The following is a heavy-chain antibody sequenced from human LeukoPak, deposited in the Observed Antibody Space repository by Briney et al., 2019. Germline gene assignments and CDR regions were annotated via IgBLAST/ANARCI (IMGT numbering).Heavy chain of an antibody. D-gene: IGHD3-10*01. CDR2: IIPIFGTA. Sequence: GSSVKVSCRASGGTFGSYAISWVRQAPGQGLEWMGGIIPIFGTANYAQKFQGRVTITADKSTSTAYMELSSLRSEDTAVYYCFLGFGELLGYWGQGTLVTVSS. CDR1: GGTFGSYA. CDR3: FLGFGELLGY. J-gene: IGHJ4*02. V-gene: IGHV1-69*06.